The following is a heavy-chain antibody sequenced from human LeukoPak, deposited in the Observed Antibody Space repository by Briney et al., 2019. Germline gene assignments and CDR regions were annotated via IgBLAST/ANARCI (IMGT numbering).Heavy chain of an antibody. CDR1: GFTVSSNY. Sequence: PGGSLRLSCTVSGFTVSSNYMSWVRQAPGKGLEWVSVIYSGGSTYYADSVKGRFTISRDNSKNTLYLQMNSLRAEDTAVYYCARNRYYDSSGYSDWGQGTLVTVSS. CDR3: ARNRYYDSSGYSD. J-gene: IGHJ4*02. V-gene: IGHV3-66*01. D-gene: IGHD3-22*01. CDR2: IYSGGST.